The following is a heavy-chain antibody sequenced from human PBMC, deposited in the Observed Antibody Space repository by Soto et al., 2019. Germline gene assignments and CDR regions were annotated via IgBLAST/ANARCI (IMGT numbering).Heavy chain of an antibody. CDR1: GYTFTGYY. D-gene: IGHD5-18*01. CDR3: ARDWRKDTAVDIRDYGMDV. J-gene: IGHJ6*02. V-gene: IGHV1-2*04. Sequence: ASVKVSCKASGYTFTGYYMHWVRQAPGQGLEWMGWINPNSGGTNYAQKFQGWVTMTRDTSISTAYMELSRLRSDDTAVYYCARDWRKDTAVDIRDYGMDVWGQGTTVTVSS. CDR2: INPNSGGT.